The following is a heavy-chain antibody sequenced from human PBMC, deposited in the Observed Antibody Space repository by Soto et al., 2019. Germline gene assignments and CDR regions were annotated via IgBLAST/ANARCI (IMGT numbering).Heavy chain of an antibody. J-gene: IGHJ5*02. Sequence: SETLSLTCTVSGGSIISGDYYWSWIRQPPGKGLEWIGYIYYSGDTSYNPSLKSRVTISIDTSKNQFSLKLSSVTAADTAVYYCARTTGGHFGVRGVRFRWFDPWGQGTLVTVSS. V-gene: IGHV4-30-4*02. CDR3: ARTTGGHFGVRGVRFRWFDP. CDR2: IYYSGDT. D-gene: IGHD3-10*01. CDR1: GGSIISGDYY.